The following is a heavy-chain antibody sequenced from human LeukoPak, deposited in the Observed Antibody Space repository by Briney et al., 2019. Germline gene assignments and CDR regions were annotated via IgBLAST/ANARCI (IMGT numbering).Heavy chain of an antibody. D-gene: IGHD5-24*01. CDR2: IIPIFGTA. CDR3: ARDARDGYNIYYYYYMDV. Sequence: GSSVKVSCKASGGTFSSYAISWVRQAPGQGLEWMGRIIPIFGTANYAQKFQGRVTITTGESTSTAYMELSSLRSEDTAVYYCARDARDGYNIYYYYYMDVWGKGTTVTVSS. CDR1: GGTFSSYA. J-gene: IGHJ6*03. V-gene: IGHV1-69*05.